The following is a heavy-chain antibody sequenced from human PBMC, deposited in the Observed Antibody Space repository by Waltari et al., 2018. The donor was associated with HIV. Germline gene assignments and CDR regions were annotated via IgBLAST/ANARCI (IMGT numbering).Heavy chain of an antibody. CDR1: GYTFTDYY. Sequence: QVQLLQSGAEVKKPGASVKVSCKASGYTFTDYYMHWVRQAPGQGPEWMGWINPNRGDTNYAQKFQGRVTMTRDTSITTAYMELSRLRSDDTAVYFCARDYGSNGMYYFDYWGQGTLVTVSS. D-gene: IGHD3-22*01. CDR2: INPNRGDT. CDR3: ARDYGSNGMYYFDY. V-gene: IGHV1-2*02. J-gene: IGHJ4*02.